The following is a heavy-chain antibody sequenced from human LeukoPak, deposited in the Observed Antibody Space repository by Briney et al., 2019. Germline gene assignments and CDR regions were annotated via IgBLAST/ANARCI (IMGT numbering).Heavy chain of an antibody. CDR2: IYPGDSDT. V-gene: IGHV5-51*01. CDR1: GYSFTSYW. Sequence: GESLKISCKGSGYSFTSYWIGWVRQMPGKGLEWMGIIYPGDSDTRYSPSFQGQVTISADKSISTAYLQWSSLKASDTAMYYCARWLDWIGYCSGGSCYFIDYWGQGTLVTVSS. CDR3: ARWLDWIGYCSGGSCYFIDY. J-gene: IGHJ4*02. D-gene: IGHD2-15*01.